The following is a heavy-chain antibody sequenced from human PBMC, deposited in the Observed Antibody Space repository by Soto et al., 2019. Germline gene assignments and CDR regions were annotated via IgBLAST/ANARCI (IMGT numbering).Heavy chain of an antibody. V-gene: IGHV3-74*01. CDR3: VRDRGSPDSFDS. J-gene: IGHJ3*01. CDR2: INSDGSTK. Sequence: EVQLVESGGGLVQPGESLRLSCAASGFPFTPFWMHWVRQAPGKGLEWLSHINSDGSTKVYADSVKGRFSISRDNAKNTLYLQRNSLKVEDTAVYYCVRDRGSPDSFDSWGRGTMVTVSS. D-gene: IGHD3-16*01. CDR1: GFPFTPFW.